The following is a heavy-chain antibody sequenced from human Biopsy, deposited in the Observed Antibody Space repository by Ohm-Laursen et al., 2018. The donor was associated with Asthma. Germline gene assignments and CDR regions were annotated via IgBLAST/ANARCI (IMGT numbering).Heavy chain of an antibody. V-gene: IGHV3-30*03. CDR1: GFTFSSYG. J-gene: IGHJ4*02. D-gene: IGHD3-22*01. CDR2: ISYDRSNK. CDR3: ARDPAGYYYFDY. Sequence: SLRLSCSASGFTFSSYGMHWVRQAPGKGLEWVVVISYDRSNKYYADSVKGRFTISRDNSKNTLYLQMNSLRAEDTAVYYCARDPAGYYYFDYWGQGTLVTVSS.